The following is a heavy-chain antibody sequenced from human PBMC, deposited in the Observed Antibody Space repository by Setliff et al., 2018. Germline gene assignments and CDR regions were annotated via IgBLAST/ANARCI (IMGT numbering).Heavy chain of an antibody. V-gene: IGHV3-11*04. Sequence: GGSLRLSCAASGLTFSDYYMSWIRQAPGKGLEWVAYISSSGDTIFYADSVKGRFTISRDNAENSLSLQMNNLRAEDTAVYYCARDHGTVPGVDYMDVWGKGTTVTVS. CDR2: ISSSGDTI. J-gene: IGHJ6*03. D-gene: IGHD1-1*01. CDR1: GLTFSDYY. CDR3: ARDHGTVPGVDYMDV.